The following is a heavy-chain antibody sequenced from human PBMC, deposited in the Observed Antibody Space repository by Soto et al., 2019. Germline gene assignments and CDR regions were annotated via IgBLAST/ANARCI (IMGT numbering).Heavy chain of an antibody. J-gene: IGHJ4*02. CDR3: ATPRYSYGSSFDY. D-gene: IGHD5-18*01. CDR1: GGTFSTYV. V-gene: IGHV1-69*12. Sequence: QVQLVQSGAEVKKPGSSVKVSCKASGGTFSTYVVTWVRQAPGQGLEWMGGIIPISGTANYAQNFRGRVTITADESTSTAYMELSSLRSEDTAVYYCATPRYSYGSSFDYWGQGTLVTVSS. CDR2: IIPISGTA.